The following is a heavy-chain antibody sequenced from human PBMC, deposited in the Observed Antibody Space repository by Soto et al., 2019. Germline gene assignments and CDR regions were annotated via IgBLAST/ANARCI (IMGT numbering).Heavy chain of an antibody. D-gene: IGHD3-10*01. CDR3: AREVYGSGSRADY. J-gene: IGHJ4*02. CDR2: IYWNDEK. CDR1: GFSLSTSGVG. V-gene: IGHV2-5*01. Sequence: QITLRESGPTLVKPTQTLTLTCTFSGFSLSTSGVGVGWIRQPPGEALEWLAIIYWNDEKWYRPSLKSRLTIAKDTSKNQVVLTMTSMDPVDTATYYCAREVYGSGSRADYWGQGTLVTVSS.